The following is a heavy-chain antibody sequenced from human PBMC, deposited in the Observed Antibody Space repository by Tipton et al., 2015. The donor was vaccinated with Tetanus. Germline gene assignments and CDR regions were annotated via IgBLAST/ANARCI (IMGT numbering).Heavy chain of an antibody. J-gene: IGHJ4*02. V-gene: IGHV4-61*08. D-gene: IGHD3-3*01. CDR3: VRANFDFSKKGPFDS. CDR1: GGSLRSGDHY. CDR2: ISSSGSS. Sequence: TLSLTCSVSGGSLRSGDHYWSWIRQPPGKGLEWLAYISSSGSSNSHYSLKSRIPMSRDTAKNQFSLKLASVTAADTAVYFWVRANFDFSKKGPFDSWGQGILVIVSA.